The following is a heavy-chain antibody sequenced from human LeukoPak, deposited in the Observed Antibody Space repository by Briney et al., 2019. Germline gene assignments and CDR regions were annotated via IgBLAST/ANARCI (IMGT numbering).Heavy chain of an antibody. V-gene: IGHV4-39*01. CDR1: GGSVNRGSFY. Sequence: SETLSLTCTVSGGSVNRGSFYWAWVRQPPGKGLEWIRGIHHSGNTYYSPSLKSRITISIDTSQNQFSLNLSSVTATDRAVYYCARHEGSYYDKSGYTFDRWGQGTLVIVSS. CDR3: ARHEGSYYDKSGYTFDR. CDR2: IHHSGNT. J-gene: IGHJ4*02. D-gene: IGHD3-22*01.